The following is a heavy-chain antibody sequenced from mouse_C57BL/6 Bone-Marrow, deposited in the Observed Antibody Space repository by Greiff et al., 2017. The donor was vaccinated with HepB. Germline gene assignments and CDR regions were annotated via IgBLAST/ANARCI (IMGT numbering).Heavy chain of an antibody. CDR1: GFTFSDFY. J-gene: IGHJ4*01. Sequence: EVKLVESGGGLVQSGRSLRLSCATSGFTFSDFYMEWVRQAPGKGLEWIAASRNKANDYTTEYSASVKGRFIVSRDTSQSILYLQMNALRAEDTAIDYCARDRGYYYAMDYWGQGTSVTVSS. CDR3: ARDRGYYYAMDY. V-gene: IGHV7-1*01. CDR2: SRNKANDYTT.